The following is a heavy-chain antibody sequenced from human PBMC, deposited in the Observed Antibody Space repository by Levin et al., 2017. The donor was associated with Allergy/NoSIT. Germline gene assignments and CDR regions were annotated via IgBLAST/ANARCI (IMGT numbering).Heavy chain of an antibody. V-gene: IGHV3-23*01. Sequence: GGSLRLSCAASGFTFSSYAMSWVRQAPGKGLEWVSSTSGSGGSTYYADSVKGRVTISRDNSKNTLYLQMNSLRGEDTAVYFCAKDKFSYPGYDAFDLWGRGTMVTVSS. J-gene: IGHJ3*01. CDR2: TSGSGGST. D-gene: IGHD6-13*01. CDR3: AKDKFSYPGYDAFDL. CDR1: GFTFSSYA.